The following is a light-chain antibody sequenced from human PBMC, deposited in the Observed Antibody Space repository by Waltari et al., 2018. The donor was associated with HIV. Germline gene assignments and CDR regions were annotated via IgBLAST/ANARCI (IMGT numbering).Light chain of an antibody. CDR1: SSNIGSHT. CDR3: AAWDDSLNGFV. CDR2: TKN. J-gene: IGLJ1*01. Sequence: QSVLTQPPSASGTPGQRVTISCSGSSSNIGSHTVTWSQQRPGTAHKLLIFTKNPRPSGVPDRFSGSKSGTSASLAISGLQSEDEADYYCAAWDDSLNGFVFGTGTKVTVL. V-gene: IGLV1-44*01.